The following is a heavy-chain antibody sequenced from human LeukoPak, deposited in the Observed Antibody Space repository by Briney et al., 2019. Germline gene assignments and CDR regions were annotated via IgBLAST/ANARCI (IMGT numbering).Heavy chain of an antibody. CDR2: IYYSGST. CDR3: ARHADTATGDY. CDR1: GCSISSYY. V-gene: IGHV4-59*08. D-gene: IGHD5-18*01. Sequence: SETLSLTCTVSGCSISSYYWSWIRQPPGKGLEWIGYIYYSGSTNYNPALKSRVTISVDTSKNQFSLKLSPVTAADTAVYYCARHADTATGDYWGQGTLVTVSP. J-gene: IGHJ4*02.